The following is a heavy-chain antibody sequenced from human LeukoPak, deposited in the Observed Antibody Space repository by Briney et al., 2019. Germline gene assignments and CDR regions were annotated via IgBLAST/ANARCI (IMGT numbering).Heavy chain of an antibody. D-gene: IGHD3-22*01. J-gene: IGHJ4*02. V-gene: IGHV3-33*06. Sequence: PGGSLRLSCAASGFTFSSYGMHWVRQAPGKGLEWVAVIWYDGSNKYYADSVKGRFTISRDNSKNTLFLQMNSLRAEDTAVYYCAKELDSSGYFDYWGQGTLVTVSS. CDR3: AKELDSSGYFDY. CDR1: GFTFSSYG. CDR2: IWYDGSNK.